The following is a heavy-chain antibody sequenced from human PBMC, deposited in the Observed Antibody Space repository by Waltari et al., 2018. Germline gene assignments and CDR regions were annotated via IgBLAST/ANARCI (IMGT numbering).Heavy chain of an antibody. CDR2: ISGKGQT. J-gene: IGHJ4*02. V-gene: IGHV3-23*01. D-gene: IGHD3-10*01. Sequence: EVQLLESGGGLVQPGGSLRLSCTASGFTFSNFAMNWVRQAPGKGLEWVSTISGKGQTYYADSVKGRLSIARDNSKNTLYVQMNSLRVEDTAVYYCARAGYQGSGSFLDFALSQWGQGTQVTVSS. CDR3: ARAGYQGSGSFLDFALSQ. CDR1: GFTFSNFA.